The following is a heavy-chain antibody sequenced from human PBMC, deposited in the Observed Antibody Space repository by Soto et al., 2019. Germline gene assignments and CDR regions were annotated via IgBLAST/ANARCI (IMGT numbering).Heavy chain of an antibody. CDR2: ITGGGAGT. J-gene: IGHJ4*02. Sequence: EVQLLESGGGLVQPGGSLRLSCAASGFTFNNYAMSWVRQAPGKGLEWVSTITGGGAGTYYADSVKGRFTISRDNSNTTLYLQMNSLRVEDTALYYCAKCFRNYAADNFDNWGQGTLVTVSS. D-gene: IGHD4-4*01. V-gene: IGHV3-23*01. CDR3: AKCFRNYAADNFDN. CDR1: GFTFNNYA.